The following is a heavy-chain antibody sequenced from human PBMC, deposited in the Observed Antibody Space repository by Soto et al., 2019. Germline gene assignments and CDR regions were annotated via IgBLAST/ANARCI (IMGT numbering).Heavy chain of an antibody. Sequence: SETLSLTCTVSGGSISSDYWSWMRQPPGKGLEWIGYVYHSGSTNYNPSLKSRVTISVDTSKNEFSLKVSAVTAADTAVYYCARSLRGYSYGPFDYWGQGTLVTVSS. CDR2: VYHSGST. J-gene: IGHJ4*02. CDR3: ARSLRGYSYGPFDY. CDR1: GGSISSDY. V-gene: IGHV4-59*01. D-gene: IGHD5-18*01.